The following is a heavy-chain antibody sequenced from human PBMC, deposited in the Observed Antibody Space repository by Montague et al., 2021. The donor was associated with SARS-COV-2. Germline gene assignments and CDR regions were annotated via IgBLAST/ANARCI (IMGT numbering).Heavy chain of an antibody. CDR2: IFYTGST. J-gene: IGHJ4*02. Sequence: SETLSLTCSVSGGSTSNYYWTWIRQSPGKGLQWIGYIFYTGSTKFNPSLKSRVSISLDTSKNHFSLRLSAVTAADTARYYCARAQNICFIANCVNYFVLWGLGALVTVPS. D-gene: IGHD2-15*01. V-gene: IGHV4-59*01. CDR3: ARAQNICFIANCVNYFVL. CDR1: GGSTSNYY.